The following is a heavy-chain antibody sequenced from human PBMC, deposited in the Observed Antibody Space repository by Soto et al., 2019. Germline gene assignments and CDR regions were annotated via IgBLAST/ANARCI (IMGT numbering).Heavy chain of an antibody. CDR2: IIPILGIA. J-gene: IGHJ4*02. Sequence: EASVKVSCKASGGTFSSYTISWVRQAPGQGLEWMGRIIPILGIANYAQKFQGRVTITADKSTSTAYMELSSLRSEDTAVYYCARDVRPGDPFDYWGQGTLVTVSS. V-gene: IGHV1-69*04. CDR3: ARDVRPGDPFDY. CDR1: GGTFSSYT. D-gene: IGHD4-17*01.